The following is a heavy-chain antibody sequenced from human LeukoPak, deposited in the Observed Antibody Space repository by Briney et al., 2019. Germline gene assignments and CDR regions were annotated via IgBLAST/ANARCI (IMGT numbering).Heavy chain of an antibody. V-gene: IGHV4-59*01. CDR2: IYYSGNT. CDR3: ARFPGFSHPEGYYYAMDV. D-gene: IGHD3-3*02. J-gene: IGHJ6*02. Sequence: SETLSLTCTVSGGSISSYYWSWIRQPPGKGLEWMGYIYYSGNTNYNSSLKSRVTISVDTSKNQFSLKLSSVTAADTAVYYCARFPGFSHPEGYYYAMDVWGQGTTVTVSS. CDR1: GGSISSYY.